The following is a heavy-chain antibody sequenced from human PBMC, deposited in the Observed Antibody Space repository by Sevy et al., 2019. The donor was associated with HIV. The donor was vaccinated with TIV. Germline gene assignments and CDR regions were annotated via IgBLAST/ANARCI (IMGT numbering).Heavy chain of an antibody. D-gene: IGHD3-22*01. CDR2: TYYRSKWYN. J-gene: IGHJ4*02. Sequence: SQTLSLTCAISGDSVSSNSAAWNWIGQSASRGLEWLGRTYYRSKWYNDYAVSVKSRITINPDTSKNQFSLQLNSVTPEDTAVYYCARESSTYYYDSSGSYYFDYWGQGTLVTVSS. CDR3: ARESSTYYYDSSGSYYFDY. V-gene: IGHV6-1*01. CDR1: GDSVSSNSAA.